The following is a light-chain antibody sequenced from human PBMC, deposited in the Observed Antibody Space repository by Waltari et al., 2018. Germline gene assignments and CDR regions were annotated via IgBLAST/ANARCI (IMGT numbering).Light chain of an antibody. V-gene: IGKV4-1*01. J-gene: IGKJ1*01. Sequence: DIVMTQSPDSLAVSLGQRATINRKSTQSVLYSPNNKNYLAWYQQKPRQPPRLIIYWASTRESGVPERFSGSGSGTDFTLTISSLQAEDVAVYHCQQYYSSPSTFGQGTKVEIK. CDR2: WAS. CDR1: QSVLYSPNNKNY. CDR3: QQYYSSPST.